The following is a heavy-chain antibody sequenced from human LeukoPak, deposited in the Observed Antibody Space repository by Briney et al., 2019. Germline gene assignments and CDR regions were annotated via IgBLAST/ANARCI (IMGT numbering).Heavy chain of an antibody. V-gene: IGHV4-59*01. J-gene: IGHJ6*03. Sequence: SETLSLTCTVSSGFISGYYWSWIRQPPGKGLEWVGYIYYSGNTNYNPSLKSRVTISVDTSKNQFSLKLSSVTAADTAVYYCARSHSSRYYYYMDVWGKGTTVTVPS. D-gene: IGHD6-13*01. CDR2: IYYSGNT. CDR3: ARSHSSRYYYYMDV. CDR1: SGFISGYY.